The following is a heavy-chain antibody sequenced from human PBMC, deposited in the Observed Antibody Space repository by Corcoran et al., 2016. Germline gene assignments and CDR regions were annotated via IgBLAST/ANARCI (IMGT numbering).Heavy chain of an antibody. CDR2: IYYSGST. V-gene: IGHV4-39*07. Sequence: QLQLQESGPGLVKPSETLSLTCTVSGGSISSSSYYWGWIRQPPGKGLEWIGSIYYSGSTYYNPSLKSRVTISVDTSKNQFSLKLSSVTAADTAVYYCARDVIAAAGVDYWGQGTLVTVSS. D-gene: IGHD6-13*01. J-gene: IGHJ4*02. CDR3: ARDVIAAAGVDY. CDR1: GGSISSSSYY.